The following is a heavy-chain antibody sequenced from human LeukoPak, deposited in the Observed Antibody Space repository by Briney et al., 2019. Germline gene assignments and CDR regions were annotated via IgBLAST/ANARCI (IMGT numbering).Heavy chain of an antibody. D-gene: IGHD3-22*01. CDR2: INHSGST. Sequence: PSETLSLTCAVYGGPFSGYYWSWIRQPPGKGLEWIGEINHSGSTNYNPSLKSRVTISVDTSKNQFSLKLSSVTAADTAVYYCAREYYYDSSALNWGQGTLVTVSS. CDR3: AREYYYDSSALN. J-gene: IGHJ4*02. CDR1: GGPFSGYY. V-gene: IGHV4-34*01.